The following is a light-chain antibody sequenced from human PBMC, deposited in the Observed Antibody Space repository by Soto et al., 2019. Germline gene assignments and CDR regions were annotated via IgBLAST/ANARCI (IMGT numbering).Light chain of an antibody. CDR3: QQYGSSSWT. CDR1: QSISRV. V-gene: IGKV3-20*01. CDR2: GAS. J-gene: IGKJ1*01. Sequence: TQSPAILSESPVGSATLTRRASQSISRVLDWYVQKPGHAPTLLIYGASSRATGIPDRFSGSGSGTDFTLTISRLEPEDFAMYYCQQYGSSSWTFGQGTKVDIK.